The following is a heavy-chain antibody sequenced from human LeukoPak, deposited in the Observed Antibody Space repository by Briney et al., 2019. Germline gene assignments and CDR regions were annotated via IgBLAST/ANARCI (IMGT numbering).Heavy chain of an antibody. CDR1: GYTFTAYY. D-gene: IGHD3-10*01. J-gene: IGHJ3*02. CDR2: INPNSGGT. V-gene: IGHV1-2*02. CDR3: AKGLNGYGSGSYSHLDAFDI. Sequence: ASVKVSCKTSGYTFTAYYMHWVRQAPGQGLEWMGWINPNSGGTNYAQKFQGRVTMTRDTSINTAYMELSSLRSDDTAVYYCAKGLNGYGSGSYSHLDAFDIWGQGTLVTVSS.